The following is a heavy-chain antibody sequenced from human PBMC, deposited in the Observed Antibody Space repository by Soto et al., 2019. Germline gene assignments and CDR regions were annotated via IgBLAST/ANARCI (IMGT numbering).Heavy chain of an antibody. J-gene: IGHJ5*02. Sequence: PSETLSLTCTVSGGSISSSSYYWGWIRQPPGKGLEWIGSIYYSGSTYYNPSLKSRVTISVDTSKNQFSLKLSSVTAADTAVYYCARQLGYSSSWYLGNWFDPWGQGTLVTVSS. CDR2: IYYSGST. D-gene: IGHD6-13*01. CDR1: GGSISSSSYY. CDR3: ARQLGYSSSWYLGNWFDP. V-gene: IGHV4-39*01.